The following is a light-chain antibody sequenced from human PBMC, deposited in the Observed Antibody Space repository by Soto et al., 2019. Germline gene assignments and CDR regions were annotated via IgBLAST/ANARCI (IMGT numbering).Light chain of an antibody. Sequence: EIVMTQSPATLSVSPGERATLSCRASQSVSNNLAWYQQKPGQAPRLLIYYASTRATGIPARFSGSGSGTEFTLTISSLQSEDFALYYWPQYNNWPPITFGQGTRLEIK. J-gene: IGKJ5*01. CDR2: YAS. CDR1: QSVSNN. CDR3: PQYNNWPPIT. V-gene: IGKV3-15*01.